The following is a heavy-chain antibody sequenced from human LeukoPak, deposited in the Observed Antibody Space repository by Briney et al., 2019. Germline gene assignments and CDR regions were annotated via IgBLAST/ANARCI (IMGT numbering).Heavy chain of an antibody. D-gene: IGHD3-22*01. Sequence: SETLSLTCTVSGGSISSYYWSWIRQPPGKGLEWIGYIYYSGSTNYNPSLKCRVTISVDTSKNQFSLKLSSVTAADTAVYYCARDPHYYDSSGYTTPYAFDIWGQGTMVTVSS. J-gene: IGHJ3*02. V-gene: IGHV4-59*01. CDR1: GGSISSYY. CDR2: IYYSGST. CDR3: ARDPHYYDSSGYTTPYAFDI.